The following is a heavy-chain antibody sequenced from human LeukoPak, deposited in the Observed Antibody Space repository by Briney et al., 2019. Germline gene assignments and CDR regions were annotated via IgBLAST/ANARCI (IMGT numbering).Heavy chain of an antibody. J-gene: IGHJ3*02. CDR2: ISWNSGSI. Sequence: GGSLRLSCAASGFTFSSYALSWVRQAPGKGLEWVSGISWNSGSIGYADSVKGRFTISRDNAKNSLYLQMNSLRAEDTALYYCAINWNDGGWNAFDIWGQGTMVTVSS. V-gene: IGHV3-9*01. CDR1: GFTFSSYA. CDR3: AINWNDGGWNAFDI. D-gene: IGHD1-20*01.